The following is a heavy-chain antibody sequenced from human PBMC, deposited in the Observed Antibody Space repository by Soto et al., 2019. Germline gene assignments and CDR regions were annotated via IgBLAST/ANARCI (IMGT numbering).Heavy chain of an antibody. D-gene: IGHD1-20*01. V-gene: IGHV1-69*01. CDR2: ILPIFGTA. Sequence: QVQLVQSGAEVKKPGSSVQVSCKASGGTFSSYAISWVRQAPGQGLEWMGGILPIFGTANYAPRFQGRVTITADESKSTAYMALSSLRSEDTAVYYCVRVSYNWNWGWFAPCGQGTLVTVSS. CDR1: GGTFSSYA. CDR3: VRVSYNWNWGWFAP. J-gene: IGHJ5*02.